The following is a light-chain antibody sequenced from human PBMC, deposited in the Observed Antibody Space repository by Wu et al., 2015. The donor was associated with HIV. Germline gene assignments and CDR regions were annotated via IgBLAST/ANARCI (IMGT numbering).Light chain of an antibody. J-gene: IGKJ3*01. CDR3: QQYGDSQGFI. CDR1: QSVGAY. V-gene: IGKV3-20*01. CDR2: GTS. Sequence: EIVLTQSPATLSLSPGERATVSCRASQSVGAYVAWYQHKPGQAPRLLIYGTSNRATGIPDRFSGSWSGTDFTLTISRLDPEDFAVYYCQQYGDSQGFIFGPGTKVDIK.